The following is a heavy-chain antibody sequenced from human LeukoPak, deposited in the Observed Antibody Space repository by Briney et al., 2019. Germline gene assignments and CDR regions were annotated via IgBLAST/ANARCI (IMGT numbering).Heavy chain of an antibody. CDR3: ARGPYYFDSSGAFDI. CDR1: GGSFSGYY. J-gene: IGHJ3*02. D-gene: IGHD3-22*01. Sequence: SETLSLTCAVYGGSFSGYYWSWIRQPPGKGLEWIGEINHSGSTNYNPSLKSRVTISVDTSKNQFSLKLSSVTAADTAVYYCARGPYYFDSSGAFDIWGQGTMVTVSS. CDR2: INHSGST. V-gene: IGHV4-34*01.